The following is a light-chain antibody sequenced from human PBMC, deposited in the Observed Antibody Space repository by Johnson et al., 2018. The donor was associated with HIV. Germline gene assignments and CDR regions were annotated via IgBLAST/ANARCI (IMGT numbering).Light chain of an antibody. CDR1: SSNIGNNY. Sequence: QSVLTQPPSVSAAPGQKVTISCSGSSSNIGNNYVSWYQQLPGTAPKLLIYENNKRPSRIPARFSGSKSGTSATLGITGLQTGDEADYYCATWDTGLSAGVFGTGTKAPVL. CDR3: ATWDTGLSAGV. V-gene: IGLV1-51*02. J-gene: IGLJ1*01. CDR2: ENN.